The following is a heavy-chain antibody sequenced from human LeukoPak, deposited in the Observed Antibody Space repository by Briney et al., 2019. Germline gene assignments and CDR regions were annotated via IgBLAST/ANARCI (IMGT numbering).Heavy chain of an antibody. Sequence: GGSLRLSCAASGFTFSSYEMNWVRQAPGKGLEWVSYISSSGSTIYYADSVKGRLTISRDNAKNSLYLQMNSLRAEDTAVYYCARDGGDSDAFDIWGQGTMVTVSS. D-gene: IGHD2-21*02. J-gene: IGHJ3*02. V-gene: IGHV3-48*03. CDR1: GFTFSSYE. CDR3: ARDGGDSDAFDI. CDR2: ISSSGSTI.